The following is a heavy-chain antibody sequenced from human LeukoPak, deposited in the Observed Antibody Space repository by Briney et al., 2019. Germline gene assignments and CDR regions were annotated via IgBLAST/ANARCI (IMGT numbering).Heavy chain of an antibody. CDR1: GFTFSSYA. CDR3: AKVRDTSTWYIAYFQH. D-gene: IGHD6-13*01. CDR2: ISASGGST. V-gene: IGHV3-23*01. J-gene: IGHJ1*01. Sequence: GGSLSPSCAASGFTFSSYAMSWVRQAPGKGLEWVSAISASGGSTYYADSVKGRFTITRDNSKNTLYLQMNSLRAEDTAVYYCAKVRDTSTWYIAYFQHWGQGTLVTVSS.